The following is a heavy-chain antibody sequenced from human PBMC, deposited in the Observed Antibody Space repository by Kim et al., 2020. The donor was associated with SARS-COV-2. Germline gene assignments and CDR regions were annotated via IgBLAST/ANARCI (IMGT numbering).Heavy chain of an antibody. CDR3: ARHAYSSGLDV. CDR2: IYYTGRT. D-gene: IGHD2-15*01. J-gene: IGHJ6*02. V-gene: IGHV4-39*01. Sequence: SETLSLTCTVSNGSITSSSSYQWGWIRQPPGKGLECIGTIYYTGRTFYNPSLKSRITISLDTSENQFSLKLTSVTAADTAVYYCARHAYSSGLDVWGQGTTVTVSS. CDR1: NGSITSSSSYQ.